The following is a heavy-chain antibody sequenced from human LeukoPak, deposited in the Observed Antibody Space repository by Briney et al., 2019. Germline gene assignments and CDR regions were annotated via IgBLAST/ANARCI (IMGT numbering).Heavy chain of an antibody. Sequence: GGSLKLSCAASGFTFSGSAMHWVRQASGEGLEWVGRIRSKANSYATAYAASVKGRFTISRDDSKNTAYLQMNSLKTEDTAVYYCTRPPGSGSYIWGQGTLVTVSS. CDR3: TRPPGSGSYI. CDR2: IRSKANSYAT. D-gene: IGHD3-10*01. J-gene: IGHJ4*02. V-gene: IGHV3-73*01. CDR1: GFTFSGSA.